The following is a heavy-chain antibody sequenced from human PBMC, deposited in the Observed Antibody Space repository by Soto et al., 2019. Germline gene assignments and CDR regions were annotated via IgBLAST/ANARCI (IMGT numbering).Heavy chain of an antibody. CDR3: TSFYSSSRGEYYYYGMDV. CDR2: INPNSGDT. D-gene: IGHD6-13*01. V-gene: IGHV1-2*02. CDR1: GYTFVGYY. J-gene: IGHJ6*02. Sequence: GASVKVSCKASGYTFVGYYMHWVRQAPGQGLEWMGWINPNSGDTNYAENFQGRVTVTRDTSISTAYMELSSLRSDDTAVYYCTSFYSSSRGEYYYYGMDVWGQGTTVTVSS.